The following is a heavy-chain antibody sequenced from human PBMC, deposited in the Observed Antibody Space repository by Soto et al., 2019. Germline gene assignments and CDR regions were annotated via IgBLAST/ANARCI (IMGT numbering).Heavy chain of an antibody. CDR2: INSDGSAT. J-gene: IGHJ4*02. D-gene: IGHD4-4*01. Sequence: PGGSLRLSCAASGGTFSSYWMHWVRQAPGKGLVWVSRINSDGSATNYADSVKGRFTISRDNAKNTLFLQMNSLRAEDTAAYYCATLTTLDYWGQGTLVTVSS. CDR3: ATLTTLDY. V-gene: IGHV3-74*01. CDR1: GGTFSSYW.